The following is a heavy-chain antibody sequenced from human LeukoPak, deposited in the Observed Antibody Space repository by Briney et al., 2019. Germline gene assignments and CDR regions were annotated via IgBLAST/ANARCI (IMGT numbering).Heavy chain of an antibody. CDR3: ARTVADTGWFDP. D-gene: IGHD4-23*01. CDR1: GYTVTGYY. V-gene: IGHV1-2*02. CDR2: INPNSGGT. J-gene: IGHJ5*02. Sequence: ASVKVSCKASGYTVTGYYMHWVRQAPGQGLEWMGWINPNSGGTNYAQKFQGRVTMTRDTSISTAYMELSRLRSDDTAVYYCARTVADTGWFDPWGQGTLVTVSS.